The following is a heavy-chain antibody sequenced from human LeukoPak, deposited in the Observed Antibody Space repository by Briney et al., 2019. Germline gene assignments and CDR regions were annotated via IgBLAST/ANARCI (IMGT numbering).Heavy chain of an antibody. CDR1: GGSISSYY. CDR2: IYYSGST. CDR3: ARDGAFGFLEWYS. J-gene: IGHJ4*02. Sequence: SETLSLTCTVSGGSISSYYWSWIRQPPGKGLEWIGYIYYSGSTNYNPSLKSRVTISVDTSKNQFSLKLSSVTAADTAVYYCARDGAFGFLEWYSWGQGTLVTVSS. D-gene: IGHD3-3*01. V-gene: IGHV4-59*01.